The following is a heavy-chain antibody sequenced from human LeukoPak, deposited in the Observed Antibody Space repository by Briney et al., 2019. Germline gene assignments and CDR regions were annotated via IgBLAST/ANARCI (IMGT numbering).Heavy chain of an antibody. CDR3: ARHVYCGGNCYRDDYYYYIDV. CDR2: LCYSGNA. Sequence: SETLSLTCTVSGGSISSPNSYWGWIRPPPGKGLEWIASLCYSGNAYHSPSLKSRVSISVDRSQNSFSLNLYSVTAADSAVYYCARHVYCGGNCYRDDYYYYIDVWGTGTTVTVSS. J-gene: IGHJ6*03. D-gene: IGHD2-21*01. V-gene: IGHV4-39*01. CDR1: GGSISSPNSY.